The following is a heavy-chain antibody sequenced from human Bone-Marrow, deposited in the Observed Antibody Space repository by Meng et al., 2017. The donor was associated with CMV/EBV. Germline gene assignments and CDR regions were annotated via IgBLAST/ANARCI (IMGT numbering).Heavy chain of an antibody. D-gene: IGHD5-12*01. V-gene: IGHV5-51*01. Sequence: KVSCKGSGYSFTSYWIGWVRQMPGKGLEWMGIIYPGDSDTRYSPSFQGQVTISADKSISTAYLQWSSLKASDTAMYYCARSATSGSGPNAFDIWGQGTMVTVPS. CDR3: ARSATSGSGPNAFDI. CDR2: IYPGDSDT. CDR1: GYSFTSYW. J-gene: IGHJ3*02.